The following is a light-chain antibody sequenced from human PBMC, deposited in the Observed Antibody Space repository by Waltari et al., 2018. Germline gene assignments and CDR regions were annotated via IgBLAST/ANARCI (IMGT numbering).Light chain of an antibody. Sequence: DIVMTQSPDFLPASLGERATITCRSRQTISRSSTHGNALAWFQQRPGQPPKLLIYWASSRDTGVPDRFSGSGSGTDFTLTISSLQAEDVAVYYCQQYYSLPYTFGPGTRLEIK. CDR3: QQYYSLPYT. V-gene: IGKV4-1*01. CDR1: QTISRSSTHGNA. CDR2: WAS. J-gene: IGKJ2*01.